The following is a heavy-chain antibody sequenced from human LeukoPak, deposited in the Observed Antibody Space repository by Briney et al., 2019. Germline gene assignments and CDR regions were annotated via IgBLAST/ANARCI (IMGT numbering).Heavy chain of an antibody. Sequence: GGSLRLSCAASGFTFNTYAMHWVRQAPGKGLEWLAFIRYDETGEVYADSVKGRFTISRDNSKNTLYLQMNSLRPDDTAVYFCAKPRVYFYNYMDVWGKGTTVTVSS. CDR2: IRYDETGE. CDR3: AKPRVYFYNYMDV. J-gene: IGHJ6*03. V-gene: IGHV3-30*02. CDR1: GFTFNTYA.